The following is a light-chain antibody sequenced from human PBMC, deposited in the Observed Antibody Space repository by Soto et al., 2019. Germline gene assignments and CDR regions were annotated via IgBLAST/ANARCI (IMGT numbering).Light chain of an antibody. Sequence: QSVLTQPRSVSGSPGQSVTISCTGKGSDVGGYNYVSWYQQHPGKAPRLIIYDVSQRPSGVPDRFSGSKSGNTASLTISGLQAEDEADYSCCSSTDSYTFVFGTGTKVTVL. CDR2: DVS. J-gene: IGLJ1*01. CDR3: CSSTDSYTFV. V-gene: IGLV2-11*01. CDR1: GSDVGGYNY.